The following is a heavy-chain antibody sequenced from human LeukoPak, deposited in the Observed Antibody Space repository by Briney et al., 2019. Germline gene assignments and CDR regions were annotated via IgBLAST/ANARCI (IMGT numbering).Heavy chain of an antibody. V-gene: IGHV4-34*01. CDR2: INHSGST. CDR1: GGSFSDYY. Sequence: SETLSLTCAVYGGSFSDYYWSWIRQPPGKGLEWIGEINHSGSTNYNPSLKSRVTISVDTSKNQFSLKLSSVTAADTAVYYRARGQGTMVRGEDYWGQGTLVTVSS. CDR3: ARGQGTMVRGEDY. D-gene: IGHD3-10*01. J-gene: IGHJ4*02.